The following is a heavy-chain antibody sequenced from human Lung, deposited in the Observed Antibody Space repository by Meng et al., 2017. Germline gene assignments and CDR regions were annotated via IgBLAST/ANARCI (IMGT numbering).Heavy chain of an antibody. D-gene: IGHD4-11*01. CDR3: ARGPTTMAHDFDY. Sequence: VRTQLWGAGLVKPSETLSLTCVVSGGSFSDYYWSWIRQPPGKGLEWIGEINHSGSTNHNPSLESRATISVDTSQNNLSLKLSSVTAADSAVYYCARGPTTMAHDFDYWGQGTLVTVSS. CDR2: INHSGST. J-gene: IGHJ4*02. V-gene: IGHV4-34*04. CDR1: GGSFSDYY.